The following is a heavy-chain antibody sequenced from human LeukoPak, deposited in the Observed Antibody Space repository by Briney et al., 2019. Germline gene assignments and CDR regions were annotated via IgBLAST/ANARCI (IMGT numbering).Heavy chain of an antibody. D-gene: IGHD4-23*01. CDR1: RFTFDDYG. Sequence: GVSLRLSCAASRFTFDDYGMSWVRQAPGKGLEWVSGINWNGGSTGYADSVKGRFTISRDNAKNSLYLQMNSLRAEDTALYYCAKSYGGNSVGAFDIWGQGTMVTVSS. CDR2: INWNGGST. CDR3: AKSYGGNSVGAFDI. J-gene: IGHJ3*02. V-gene: IGHV3-20*04.